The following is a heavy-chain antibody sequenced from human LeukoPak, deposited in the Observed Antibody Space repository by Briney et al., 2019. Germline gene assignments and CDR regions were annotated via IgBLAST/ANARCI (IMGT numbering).Heavy chain of an antibody. CDR2: IIPIFGTA. CDR3: ARPRPGYSYGPALDY. D-gene: IGHD5-18*01. Sequence: GASVKVPCKASGGTFSSYAISWVRQAPGQGLEWMGGIIPIFGTANYAQKFQGRVTITADKSTSTAYMELSSLRSEDTAVYYCARPRPGYSYGPALDYWGQGTLVTVPS. CDR1: GGTFSSYA. V-gene: IGHV1-69*06. J-gene: IGHJ4*02.